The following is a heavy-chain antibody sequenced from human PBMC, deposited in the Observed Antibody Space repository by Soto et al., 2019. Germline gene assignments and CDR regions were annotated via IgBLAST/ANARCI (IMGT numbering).Heavy chain of an antibody. CDR3: ARVYDSSGYYYGSRGALWPY. V-gene: IGHV1-2*02. J-gene: IGHJ4*02. D-gene: IGHD3-22*01. CDR2: INPNSGVT. Sequence: QVQLVQSGAEVKKPGASVKVSCKASGYTFTGYYMHWVRQAPGQGLEWMGWINPNSGVTNYAQKFQGRVTMARDTYISPAYMELSRLRSDDTAVYYCARVYDSSGYYYGSRGALWPYWGQGTLDTVSS. CDR1: GYTFTGYY.